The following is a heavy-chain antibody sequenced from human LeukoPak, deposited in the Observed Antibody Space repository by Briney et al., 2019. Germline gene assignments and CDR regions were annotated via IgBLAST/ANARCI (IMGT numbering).Heavy chain of an antibody. V-gene: IGHV3-30-3*02. CDR3: AKRDPVGWYFGY. Sequence: SGGSLRLSRAASGFTFSSYAMHWVRQAPGKGLEWVAVISYDGNDKYADSVKGRFTISRDNSKNTLYLQMNSLRAEDTAVYYCAKRDPVGWYFGYWGQGTLVTVSS. D-gene: IGHD6-19*01. J-gene: IGHJ4*02. CDR1: GFTFSSYA. CDR2: ISYDGNDK.